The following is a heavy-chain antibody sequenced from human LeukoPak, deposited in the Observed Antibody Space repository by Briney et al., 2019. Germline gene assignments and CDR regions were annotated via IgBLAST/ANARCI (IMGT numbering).Heavy chain of an antibody. Sequence: ASVKVSCKASGGTFSSYAISWVRQAPGQGLEWMGWISAYNGNTNYAQKLQGRVTMTTDTSTSTAYMELRSLRSDDTAVYYCARGVVVPAAVDKFDYWGQGTLVTVSS. CDR2: ISAYNGNT. J-gene: IGHJ4*02. D-gene: IGHD2-2*01. CDR3: ARGVVVPAAVDKFDY. V-gene: IGHV1-18*01. CDR1: GGTFSSYA.